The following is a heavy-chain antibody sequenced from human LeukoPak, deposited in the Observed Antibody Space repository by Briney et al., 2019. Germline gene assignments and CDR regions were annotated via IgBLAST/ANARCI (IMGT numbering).Heavy chain of an antibody. Sequence: SQTLSLTRAISGDSVSSNSATWNWIRQSPSRGLEWLGMTYYRSKWYNDYAATVKCPITINTATTKHQFSLKLNYVTPADTAVYYCARAAVAGTYYFDYWGQGTLVTVSS. V-gene: IGHV6-1*01. J-gene: IGHJ4*02. D-gene: IGHD6-19*01. CDR2: TYYRSKWYN. CDR1: GDSVSSNSAT. CDR3: ARAAVAGTYYFDY.